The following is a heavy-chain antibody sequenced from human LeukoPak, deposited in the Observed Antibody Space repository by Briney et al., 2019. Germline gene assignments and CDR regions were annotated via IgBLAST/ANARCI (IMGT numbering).Heavy chain of an antibody. V-gene: IGHV3-23*01. CDR1: GFTFSSHA. CDR2: ISDSGGST. Sequence: GGSLRLSCAASGFTFSSHAMSWVRQAPGEGLEWVSAISDSGGSTYYADSVKGRFTISRDNSKNTLYLHMNSLRVEDTAVYYCAKVIGEPSLWGQGTLVTVSS. J-gene: IGHJ4*02. D-gene: IGHD1-26*01. CDR3: AKVIGEPSL.